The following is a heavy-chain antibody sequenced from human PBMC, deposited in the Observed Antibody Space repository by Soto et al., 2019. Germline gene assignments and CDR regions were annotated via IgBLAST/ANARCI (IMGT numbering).Heavy chain of an antibody. D-gene: IGHD2-2*01. V-gene: IGHV3-21*01. CDR3: ARVGCSSTSCYPLYYMDV. Sequence: GSLRVSCAASGFTFSSYSMNWVRQAPGKGLEWVSSISSSSSYIYYADSVKGRFTISRDNAKNSLYLQMNSLRAEDTAVYYCARVGCSSTSCYPLYYMDVWGKGTTVTVSS. CDR1: GFTFSSYS. CDR2: ISSSSSYI. J-gene: IGHJ6*03.